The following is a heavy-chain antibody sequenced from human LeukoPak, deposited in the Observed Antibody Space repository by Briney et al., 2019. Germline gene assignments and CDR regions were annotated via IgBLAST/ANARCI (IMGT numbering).Heavy chain of an antibody. J-gene: IGHJ6*03. CDR2: ISAYNGNT. CDR1: GYTFTSYG. Sequence: ASVQVSCKASGYTFTSYGISWVRQAPGQGLEWTGWISAYNGNTNYAQKLQGKVTMTKDTSTSTAYIELRSVRSDDTAVYYCARDGDDDILTGYYNYYYYMDVWGKGTTVTISS. V-gene: IGHV1-18*01. D-gene: IGHD3-9*01. CDR3: ARDGDDDILTGYYNYYYYMDV.